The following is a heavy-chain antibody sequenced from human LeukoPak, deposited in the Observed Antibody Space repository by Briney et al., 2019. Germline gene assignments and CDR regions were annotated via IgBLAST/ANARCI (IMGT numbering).Heavy chain of an antibody. J-gene: IGHJ4*02. CDR3: AREGGLGSGSYYNVFDY. V-gene: IGHV3-48*03. D-gene: IGHD3-10*01. CDR2: ISSSGSTI. CDR1: GFTFSSCE. Sequence: GGSLRLSCAASGFTFSSCEMNWVRQAPGKGLEWVSYISSSGSTINYADSVKGRFTISRDNAKNSLYLQMNSLRAEDIAVYYCAREGGLGSGSYYNVFDYWGQGTLVTVSS.